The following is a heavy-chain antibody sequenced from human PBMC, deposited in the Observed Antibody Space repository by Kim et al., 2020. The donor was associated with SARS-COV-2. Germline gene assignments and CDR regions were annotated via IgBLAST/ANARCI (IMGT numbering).Heavy chain of an antibody. J-gene: IGHJ4*02. CDR2: IYYSGST. Sequence: SETLSLTCTVSGGSISSYYWSWIRQPPGKGLEWIGYIYYSGSTNYNPSLKSRVTISVDTSKNQFSLKLSSVTAADTAVYYCARLNSRGWLEAGYFDYWGQGTLVTVSS. V-gene: IGHV4-59*08. CDR1: GGSISSYY. CDR3: ARLNSRGWLEAGYFDY. D-gene: IGHD5-12*01.